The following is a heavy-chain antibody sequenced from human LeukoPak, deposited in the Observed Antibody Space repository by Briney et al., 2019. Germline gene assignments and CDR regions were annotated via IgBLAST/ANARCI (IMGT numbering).Heavy chain of an antibody. CDR3: ARDRGYGDDTFDP. CDR2: FDPEDGET. J-gene: IGHJ5*02. CDR1: GYTLTELS. D-gene: IGHD5-18*01. V-gene: IGHV1-24*01. Sequence: GASVKVSCKVSGYTLTELSMHWVRQAPGKGLEWMGGFDPEDGETIYAQKFQGRVTMTADTSTSTSYMELRSLRSDDTAVYYCARDRGYGDDTFDPWGQGTLVTVSS.